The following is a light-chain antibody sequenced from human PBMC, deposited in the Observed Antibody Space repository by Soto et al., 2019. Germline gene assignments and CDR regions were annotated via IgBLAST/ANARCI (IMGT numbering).Light chain of an antibody. CDR2: DAS. CDR3: QQYNSYSWP. CDR1: QSISSW. J-gene: IGKJ1*01. V-gene: IGKV1-5*01. Sequence: IQLTQSPSSLSASVGDRVTITCRASQSISSWLAWYQQKPGKAPKLLIYDASSLESGVPSRFSGNRSGTEFTLTISSLQPDDFATYYCQQYNSYSWPFGQGTKVDIK.